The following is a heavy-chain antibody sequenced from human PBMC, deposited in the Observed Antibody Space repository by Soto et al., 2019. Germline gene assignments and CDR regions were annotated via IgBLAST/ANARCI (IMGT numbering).Heavy chain of an antibody. Sequence: ASVKVSCKASGYTFTGYYMHWVRQAPGQGLEWMGWINPNSGGTNYAQKFQGWVTMTRDTSISTAYMELSRLRSDDTAVYYCARASITMVRGVMSVAFEIWGQGTMVTVSS. V-gene: IGHV1-2*04. J-gene: IGHJ3*02. CDR2: INPNSGGT. D-gene: IGHD3-10*01. CDR1: GYTFTGYY. CDR3: ARASITMVRGVMSVAFEI.